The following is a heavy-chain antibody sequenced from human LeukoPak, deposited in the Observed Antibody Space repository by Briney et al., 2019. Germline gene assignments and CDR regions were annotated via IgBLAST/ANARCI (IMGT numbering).Heavy chain of an antibody. V-gene: IGHV3-73*01. CDR1: GFTFSGSA. J-gene: IGHJ4*02. CDR3: TRGYSGYDRGV. D-gene: IGHD5-12*01. CDR2: IRSKANSYAT. Sequence: GGSLRLSCAASGFTFSGSAMHWVRQASGRGLEWVGRIRSKANSYATAYAASVKGRFTISRDDSKNTAYLQMNSLKTEDTAVYYCTRGYSGYDRGVWGQGTLVTVSS.